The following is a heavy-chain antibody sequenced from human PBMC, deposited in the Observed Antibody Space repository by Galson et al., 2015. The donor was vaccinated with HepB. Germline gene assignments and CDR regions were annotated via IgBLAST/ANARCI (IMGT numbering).Heavy chain of an antibody. J-gene: IGHJ4*02. V-gene: IGHV3-23*01. Sequence: SLRLSCAASGFTFSNYAMSWVRQTAGRGLEWVSTLTGSGDRTYYADSVKGRFTISRDNSQNTLYLQMNGLRAEDTAVYYCARTGDTVVVSLFSYWGLGTLVTVSS. D-gene: IGHD3-22*01. CDR3: ARTGDTVVVSLFSY. CDR2: LTGSGDRT. CDR1: GFTFSNYA.